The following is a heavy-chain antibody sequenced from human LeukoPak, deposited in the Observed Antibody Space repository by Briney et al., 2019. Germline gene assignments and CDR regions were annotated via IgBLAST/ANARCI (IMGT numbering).Heavy chain of an antibody. D-gene: IGHD6-13*01. CDR3: ARVAEAAAFDY. CDR2: ISSRSSYK. Sequence: SGGSLRFSCAASGFTFSSYSMNWVRQAPGKGLEWVSSISSRSSYKYYADSVKGRFTISRDNAKNSLYLQMNSLRAEDTAVYYCARVAEAAAFDYWGQGTLVTASS. J-gene: IGHJ4*02. V-gene: IGHV3-21*01. CDR1: GFTFSSYS.